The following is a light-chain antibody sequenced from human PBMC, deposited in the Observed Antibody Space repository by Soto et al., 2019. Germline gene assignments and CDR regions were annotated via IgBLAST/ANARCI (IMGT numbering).Light chain of an antibody. CDR3: QQSYSTPHT. Sequence: QITQSPSSLSASVVDRITSTFRASQGITNDLGWFQQKPGKAPKLLIYAASSLQSGVPSRFSGSGSGTDFTLTISSLQPADFATYYCQQSYSTPHTFGQGTRLEI. J-gene: IGKJ5*01. CDR1: QGITND. CDR2: AAS. V-gene: IGKV1-39*01.